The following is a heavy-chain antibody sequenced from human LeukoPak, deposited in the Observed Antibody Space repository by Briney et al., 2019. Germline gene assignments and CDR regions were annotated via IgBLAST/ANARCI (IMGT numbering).Heavy chain of an antibody. J-gene: IGHJ6*02. Sequence: PGGSLRLSCAASGFTFGSYSMNWVRQAPGKGLEWVAVISYDGSNKYYADSVRGRFTISRDNSKNTLYLQMNSLRAEDTAVYYCARGGGLDVWGQGATVTVSS. CDR2: ISYDGSNK. CDR1: GFTFGSYS. V-gene: IGHV3-30*03. D-gene: IGHD3-16*01. CDR3: ARGGGLDV.